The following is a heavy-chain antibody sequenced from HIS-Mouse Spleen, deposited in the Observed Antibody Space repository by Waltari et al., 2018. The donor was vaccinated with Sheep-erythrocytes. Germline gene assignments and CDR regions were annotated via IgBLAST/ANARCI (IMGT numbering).Heavy chain of an antibody. J-gene: IGHJ3*02. CDR1: GGSISSSSYY. D-gene: IGHD7-27*01. V-gene: IGHV4-39*02. CDR2: IHYSGGT. CDR3: ARDTNWGGDAFDI. Sequence: QLQLQESGPGLVKPSETLSLTCTVSGGSISSSSYYWGWIRQPPGKGLEWIGSIHYSGGTYYNPSLKSRVTISVDTSKNQFSLKLSSVTAADTAVYYCARDTNWGGDAFDIWGQGTMVTVSS.